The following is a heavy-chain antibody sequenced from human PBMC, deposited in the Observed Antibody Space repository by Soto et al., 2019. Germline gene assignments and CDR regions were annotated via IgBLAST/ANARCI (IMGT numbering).Heavy chain of an antibody. J-gene: IGHJ6*02. CDR3: TTEVVVPAARYYYYGMDV. Sequence: EVQLVESGGGLVKPGGSLRLSCAASGFTFSNAWMSWVRQAPGKGLEWVGRIKSKTNGGTTDYAAPVKGRFTISRDDSKTTLYLQMNSLKTADTAVYYCTTEVVVPAARYYYYGMDVWGQGTTVTVSS. CDR2: IKSKTNGGTT. D-gene: IGHD2-2*01. CDR1: GFTFSNAW. V-gene: IGHV3-15*01.